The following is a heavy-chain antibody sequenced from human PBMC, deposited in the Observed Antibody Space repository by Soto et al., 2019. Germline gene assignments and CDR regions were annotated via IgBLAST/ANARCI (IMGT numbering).Heavy chain of an antibody. CDR3: ARGYTAMVFDY. CDR2: IYHSGST. J-gene: IGHJ4*02. Sequence: SETLSLTCAVSGGSISSGGYSWSWIRQPPGKGLEWIGYIYHSGSTYYNPSLKSRVTISVDRSKNQFSLKLSSVTAADTAVYYCARGYTAMVFDYWGQGTLVTVSS. V-gene: IGHV4-30-2*01. CDR1: GGSISSGGYS. D-gene: IGHD5-18*01.